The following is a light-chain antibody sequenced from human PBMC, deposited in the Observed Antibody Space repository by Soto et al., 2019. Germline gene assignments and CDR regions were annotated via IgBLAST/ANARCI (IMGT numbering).Light chain of an antibody. J-gene: IGLJ1*01. V-gene: IGLV2-8*01. CDR3: CSFAGTGTFGGYV. CDR1: SSDIGAYDS. Sequence: QSVLTQTPSASGSRGQSVTISCTGTSSDIGAYDSVSWYQHHPGKAPRALIYEVSKRPSGVPDRFSGSKSGNTASLTVSGLQTEDEADYYCCSFAGTGTFGGYVFGTGTKVTVL. CDR2: EVS.